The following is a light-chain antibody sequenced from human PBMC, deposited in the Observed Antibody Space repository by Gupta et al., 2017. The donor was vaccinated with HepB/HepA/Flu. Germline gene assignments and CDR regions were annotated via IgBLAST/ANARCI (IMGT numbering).Light chain of an antibody. CDR3: QQTDNTRFT. Sequence: DIQMTQSPSSLSASVGDSVSITCRASQSISVYVNWYQQKPGKAPKILIYATSTLETGVPSRFSGSGSGTDFTLSISSLQPEDFATYYCQQTDNTRFTFGPGTKVDIK. J-gene: IGKJ3*01. V-gene: IGKV1-39*01. CDR1: QSISVY. CDR2: ATS.